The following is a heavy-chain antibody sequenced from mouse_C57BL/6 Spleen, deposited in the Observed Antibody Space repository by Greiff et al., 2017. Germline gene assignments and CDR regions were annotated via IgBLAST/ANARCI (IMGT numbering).Heavy chain of an antibody. CDR3: AKRYDVESYAMDY. V-gene: IGHV2-5*01. J-gene: IGHJ4*01. D-gene: IGHD2-14*01. Sequence: VQLQQSGPGLVQPSQSLSITCTVSGFSLTSYGVHWVRQSPGKGLEWLGVIWRGGSTDYTAAFMSRLSITKDNSKSQVCLKMNSLQADDTAIYYCAKRYDVESYAMDYWGQGTSVTVSS. CDR2: IWRGGST. CDR1: GFSLTSYG.